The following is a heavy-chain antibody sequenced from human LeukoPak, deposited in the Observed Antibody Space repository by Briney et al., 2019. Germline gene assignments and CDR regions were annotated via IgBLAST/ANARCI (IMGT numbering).Heavy chain of an antibody. CDR2: ISTNKGNT. J-gene: IGHJ6*02. CDR1: GYTFSNYG. CDR3: ARDFQGYYYYGMDV. V-gene: IGHV1-18*01. Sequence: ASVKVSCKASGYTFSNYGISWVRQAPGQGLEWMGWISTNKGNTKSAQKNQGRVTMTTDTSTSTVHMELRSLRSDDTAVYYCARDFQGYYYYGMDVWGQGTTVTVS.